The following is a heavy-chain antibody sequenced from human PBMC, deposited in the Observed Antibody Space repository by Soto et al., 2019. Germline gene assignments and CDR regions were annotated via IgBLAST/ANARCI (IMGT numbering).Heavy chain of an antibody. CDR3: ARDGEARLRWFDS. Sequence: QVQLVQSGAEVKKPGASVKVSCKASGGTFSSYAISWVRQAPGQGLEWRGGIIPIFGTANYAQKFQDRVTINADKSTSTAYMELSSLRSEDTAVYYCARDGEARLRWFDSCGQGTLVTVSS. CDR1: GGTFSSYA. D-gene: IGHD6-6*01. J-gene: IGHJ5*01. V-gene: IGHV1-69*06. CDR2: IIPIFGTA.